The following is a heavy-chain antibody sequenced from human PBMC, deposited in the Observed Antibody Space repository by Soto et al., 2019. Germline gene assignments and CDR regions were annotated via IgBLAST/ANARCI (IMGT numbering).Heavy chain of an antibody. D-gene: IGHD6-19*01. Sequence: SETLSLTCTVSGGSISSYYWSWIRQPPGKGLEWIGYIYYSGSTNYNPSLKSRVTISVDTSKNQFSLKLSSVTAADTAVYYCARELAVTYAFDIWGQGTMVTVSS. CDR3: ARELAVTYAFDI. CDR1: GGSISSYY. J-gene: IGHJ3*02. V-gene: IGHV4-59*01. CDR2: IYYSGST.